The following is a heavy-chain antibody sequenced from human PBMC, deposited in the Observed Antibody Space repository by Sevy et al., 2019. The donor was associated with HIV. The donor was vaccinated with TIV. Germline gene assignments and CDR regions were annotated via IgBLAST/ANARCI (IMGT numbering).Heavy chain of an antibody. CDR1: GFPFNIYS. CDR3: AREGCTKRHDY. Sequence: GGSLRLSCATSGFPFNIYSMSWVRQAPGKGLEWVSTLSFGCGKINYPDSGKGRLTICRDNSENTTYLEMNSLRAEDTALYFCAREGCTKRHDYWGRGTLVTVSS. D-gene: IGHD2-8*01. V-gene: IGHV3-23*01. CDR2: LSFGCGKI. J-gene: IGHJ4*02.